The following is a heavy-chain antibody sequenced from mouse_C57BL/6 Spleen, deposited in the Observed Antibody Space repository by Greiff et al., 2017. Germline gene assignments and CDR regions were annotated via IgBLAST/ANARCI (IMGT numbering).Heavy chain of an antibody. CDR1: GYTFTSYW. V-gene: IGHV1-55*01. Sequence: VKLQQPGAELVKPGASVKMSCKASGYTFTSYWITWVKQRPGQGLEWIGDIYPGSGSTNYNEKFKSKATLTVDTSSSTAYMQLSSLTSEDSAVYYCARFHYYGSSYEPSYYFDYWGQGTTLTGSS. J-gene: IGHJ2*01. CDR2: IYPGSGST. D-gene: IGHD1-1*01. CDR3: ARFHYYGSSYEPSYYFDY.